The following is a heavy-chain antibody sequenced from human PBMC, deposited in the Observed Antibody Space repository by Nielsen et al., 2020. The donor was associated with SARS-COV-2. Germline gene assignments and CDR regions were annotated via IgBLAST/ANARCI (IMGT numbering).Heavy chain of an antibody. D-gene: IGHD3-10*01. J-gene: IGHJ3*02. Sequence: GESLKISCAASGFTFDDYGMSWVRQAPGKGLEWVSGINWNGGSTGYADSVKGRFTISRDNAKNSLYLQMNSLRAEDTALYHCARGYYGSGSYYTYGYDDAFDIWGQGTMVTV. CDR1: GFTFDDYG. CDR2: INWNGGST. V-gene: IGHV3-20*01. CDR3: ARGYYGSGSYYTYGYDDAFDI.